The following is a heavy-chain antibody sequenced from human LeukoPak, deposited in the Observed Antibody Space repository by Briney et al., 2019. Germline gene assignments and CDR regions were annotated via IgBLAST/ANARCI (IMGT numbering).Heavy chain of an antibody. CDR2: INPSGGST. J-gene: IGHJ4*02. CDR3: ARDPESKGVVPAAITHLGFDY. Sequence: ASVKVSCKASGYTFTSYYMHWVRQAPGQGLEWMGIINPSGGSTSYAQKFQGRVTMTRDTSTSTVYMELRSLRSEDTAVYYCARDPESKGVVPAAITHLGFDYWGQGTLVTVSS. D-gene: IGHD2-2*01. V-gene: IGHV1-46*01. CDR1: GYTFTSYY.